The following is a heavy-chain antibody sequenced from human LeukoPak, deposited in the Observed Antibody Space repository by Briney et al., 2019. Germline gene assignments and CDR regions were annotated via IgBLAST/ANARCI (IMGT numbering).Heavy chain of an antibody. CDR1: GGTFSSYA. CDR3: ASTRLSQEIFDY. CDR2: IIPILGIA. D-gene: IGHD5-24*01. V-gene: IGHV1-69*04. Sequence: GSSVKVSCKASGGTFSSYAISWVRQAPGQGLEWMGRIIPILGIANYAQKFQGRVTITADKSTSTAYMELSSLRSEDTAVYYCASTRLSQEIFDYWGQGTLVTVSS. J-gene: IGHJ4*02.